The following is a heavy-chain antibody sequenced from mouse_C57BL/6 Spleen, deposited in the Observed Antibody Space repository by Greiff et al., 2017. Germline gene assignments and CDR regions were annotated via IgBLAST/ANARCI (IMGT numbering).Heavy chain of an antibody. CDR3: ARDSHISNFWFAY. CDR2: ILPGSGST. CDR1: GYTFTGYW. D-gene: IGHD1-3*01. Sequence: QVQLQQSGAELMKPGASVKLSCKATGYTFTGYWIEWVKQRPGHGLEWIGEILPGSGSTNYNEKFKGKATFTVDTSSNTAYMQLSSLTTEDSAIYYCARDSHISNFWFAYWGQGTLVTVSA. V-gene: IGHV1-9*01. J-gene: IGHJ3*01.